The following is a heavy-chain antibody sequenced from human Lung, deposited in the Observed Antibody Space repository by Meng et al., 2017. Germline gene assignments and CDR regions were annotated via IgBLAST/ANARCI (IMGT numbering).Heavy chain of an antibody. V-gene: IGHV4-34*01. J-gene: IGHJ4*02. CDR1: GGSFSDYY. Sequence: VQLQQWGAGLLKPSETLFLTCVVSGGSFSDYYWSWIRQPPGKGLEWIGEINHSGSTNYNPSLESRATISVDTSQSNLSLKLSSVTAADSAVYYCARGPTTMAHDFDYWGQGTLVTVSS. CDR3: ARGPTTMAHDFDY. CDR2: INHSGST. D-gene: IGHD4-11*01.